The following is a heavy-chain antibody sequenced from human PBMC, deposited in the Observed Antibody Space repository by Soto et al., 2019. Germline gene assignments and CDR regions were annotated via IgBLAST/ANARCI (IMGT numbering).Heavy chain of an antibody. CDR2: IKQDGSEK. J-gene: IGHJ3*02. D-gene: IGHD6-19*01. CDR3: ARDYSSGWYEDAFDI. CDR1: GFTFSSYW. Sequence: GGSLRLSCAASGFTFSSYWMSWVRQAPGKGLEWVANIKQDGSEKYYVDSVKGRFTISRDNAKNSLYLQMNSLRAEDTAVYYCARDYSSGWYEDAFDIWGQGTMVTVSS. V-gene: IGHV3-7*01.